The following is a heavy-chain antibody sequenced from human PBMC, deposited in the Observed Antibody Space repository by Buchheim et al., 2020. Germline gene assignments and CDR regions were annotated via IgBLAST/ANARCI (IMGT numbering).Heavy chain of an antibody. D-gene: IGHD3-3*01. CDR2: IIPIFGTA. V-gene: IGHV1-69*06. CDR1: GGTFSSYA. Sequence: QVQLVQSGAEVKKPGSSVKVSCKASGGTFSSYAISWVRQAPGQGLEWMGGIIPIFGTANYAQKFQGRVTITAAKSTSTAYRELSRLRSEDTAVYYCALEGFGVVIRYTGYFDLWGRGTL. CDR3: ALEGFGVVIRYTGYFDL. J-gene: IGHJ2*01.